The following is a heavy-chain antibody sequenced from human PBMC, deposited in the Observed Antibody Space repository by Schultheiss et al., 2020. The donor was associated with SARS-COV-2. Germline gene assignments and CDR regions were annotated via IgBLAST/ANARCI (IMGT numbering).Heavy chain of an antibody. CDR3: ARGEMATITLDY. D-gene: IGHD5-24*01. V-gene: IGHV3-23*01. CDR2: ISGSGGST. Sequence: GGSLRLSCAASGFTFSSYWMHWVRQAPGKGLVWVSAISGSGGSTYYADSVKGRFTISRDNSKNTLYLQMNSLRAEDTAVYYCARGEMATITLDYWGQGTLVTVSS. CDR1: GFTFSSYW. J-gene: IGHJ4*02.